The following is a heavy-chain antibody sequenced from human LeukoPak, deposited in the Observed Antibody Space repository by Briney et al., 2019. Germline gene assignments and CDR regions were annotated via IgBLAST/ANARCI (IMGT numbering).Heavy chain of an antibody. J-gene: IGHJ3*02. D-gene: IGHD5-12*01. Sequence: ASVKVSCKASGYTFTSYGISWVRQAPGQGLEWMGWISAYNGNTNYAQKLQGRVTMTTDTSTSTAYMELRSLRSDDTAVYYRARESGYDESDAFDIWGQGTMVTVSS. CDR2: ISAYNGNT. CDR3: ARESGYDESDAFDI. V-gene: IGHV1-18*01. CDR1: GYTFTSYG.